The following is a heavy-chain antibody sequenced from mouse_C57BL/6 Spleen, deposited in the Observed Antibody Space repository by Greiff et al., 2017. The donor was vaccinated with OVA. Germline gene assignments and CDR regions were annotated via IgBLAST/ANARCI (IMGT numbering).Heavy chain of an antibody. D-gene: IGHD2-3*01. J-gene: IGHJ4*01. CDR3: ARPDGYLYYYAMDY. CDR1: GFTFSDYG. V-gene: IGHV5-17*01. CDR2: ISSGSSTI. Sequence: EVQVVESGGGLVKPGGSLKLSCAASGFTFSDYGMHWVRQAPEKGLEWVAYISSGSSTIYYADTVKGRFTISRDNAKNTLFLQMTSLRSEDTAMYYCARPDGYLYYYAMDYWGQGTSVTVSS.